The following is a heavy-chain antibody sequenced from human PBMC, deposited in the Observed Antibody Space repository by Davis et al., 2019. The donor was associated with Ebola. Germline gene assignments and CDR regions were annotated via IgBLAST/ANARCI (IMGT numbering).Heavy chain of an antibody. D-gene: IGHD3-9*01. CDR1: GYTFTGYY. CDR3: ARDYSGHYGISTGF. J-gene: IGHJ4*02. Sequence: ASVTVSCKASGYTFTGYYMHWLRQVPRQGLEWVGWINPDSGVTKYAQKFQGRVTMTRDTSISTAYMELSRLKSDDTAVYYCARDYSGHYGISTGFWGQGTLVIVSS. CDR2: INPDSGVT. V-gene: IGHV1-2*02.